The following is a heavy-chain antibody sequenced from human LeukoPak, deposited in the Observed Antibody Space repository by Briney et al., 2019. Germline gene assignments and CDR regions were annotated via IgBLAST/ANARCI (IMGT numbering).Heavy chain of an antibody. CDR3: ARGGDSYGSYFDY. Sequence: ASVKVSCKASGYTFTCYYMHWVRQAPGQGLEWMGWINPNSGGTNYAQKFQGRVTMTRYTSISTAYMELSRLRSDDTAVYYCARGGDSYGSYFDYWGQGTLVTVSS. CDR1: GYTFTCYY. CDR2: INPNSGGT. J-gene: IGHJ4*02. D-gene: IGHD5-18*01. V-gene: IGHV1-2*02.